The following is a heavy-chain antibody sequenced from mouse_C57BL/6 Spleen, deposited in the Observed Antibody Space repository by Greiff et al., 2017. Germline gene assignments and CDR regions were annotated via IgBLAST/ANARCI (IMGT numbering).Heavy chain of an antibody. CDR2: IYPGDGDT. CDR3: ARGVDY. CDR1: GYAFSSSW. V-gene: IGHV1-82*01. J-gene: IGHJ4*01. Sequence: QVQLQQSGPELVKPGASVKISCKASGYAFSSSWMNWVKQRPGKGLEWIGRIYPGDGDTNYNQKFKGKSTLTVDKSSSTAYMQLSSLTSEDSAVYYCARGVDYWGQGTSVTVSS.